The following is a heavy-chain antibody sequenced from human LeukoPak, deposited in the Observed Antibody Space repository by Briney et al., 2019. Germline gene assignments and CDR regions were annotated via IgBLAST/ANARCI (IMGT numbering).Heavy chain of an antibody. Sequence: SETLSLTCTVSGGSISSSSYYWGWIRQPPGKGLEWIGSIYYSGSTYYNPSLKSRVTMSIDTSKNQFSLKLSSVTAADTAVYYCARDNYDNTAIGDWFDPWGQGTLVTVSS. V-gene: IGHV4-39*07. CDR2: IYYSGST. CDR3: ARDNYDNTAIGDWFDP. D-gene: IGHD3-22*01. J-gene: IGHJ5*02. CDR1: GGSISSSSYY.